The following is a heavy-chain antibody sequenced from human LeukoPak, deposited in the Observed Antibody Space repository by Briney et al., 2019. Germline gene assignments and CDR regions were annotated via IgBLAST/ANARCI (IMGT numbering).Heavy chain of an antibody. V-gene: IGHV3-11*06. Sequence: GGSLRLSCVDSGFTFSDYDMSWIRQAPGKGLEWVSYISKRSSYTKYADSVKGRFTISRDNGKNSLYLQMNSLRDEDTAVYYCARYGRLGGESFDYWGQGTLVTVSS. CDR1: GFTFSDYD. CDR3: ARYGRLGGESFDY. D-gene: IGHD2-21*01. J-gene: IGHJ4*02. CDR2: ISKRSSYT.